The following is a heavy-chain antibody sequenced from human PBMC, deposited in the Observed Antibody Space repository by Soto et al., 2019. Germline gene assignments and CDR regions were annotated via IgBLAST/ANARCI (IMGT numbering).Heavy chain of an antibody. Sequence: SGGSLRLSCAASGFTFSSYAMSWVRQAPGKGLEWVSAISVSGGSTYYADSVKGRFTISRDNSKNTLYLQMNSLRAEDTAVYYCARTREDYDFWSGAYGMDVWGQGTTVTAP. D-gene: IGHD3-3*01. V-gene: IGHV3-23*01. J-gene: IGHJ6*02. CDR3: ARTREDYDFWSGAYGMDV. CDR1: GFTFSSYA. CDR2: ISVSGGST.